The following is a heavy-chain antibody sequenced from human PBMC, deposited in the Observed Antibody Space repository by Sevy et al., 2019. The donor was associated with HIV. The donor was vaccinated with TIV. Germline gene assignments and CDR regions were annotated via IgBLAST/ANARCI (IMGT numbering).Heavy chain of an antibody. J-gene: IGHJ4*02. Sequence: GGSLRLSCAASGFTFSSYRMTWVRQAPGKGLEWVSCISSTSAYINYADSVKGRFTISRDNAKNLLYLQMDSLRAEDTAVYYCTRAVLEISTWRSDYWGQGTLVTVSS. V-gene: IGHV3-21*01. D-gene: IGHD1-1*01. CDR1: GFTFSSYR. CDR3: TRAVLEISTWRSDY. CDR2: ISSTSAYI.